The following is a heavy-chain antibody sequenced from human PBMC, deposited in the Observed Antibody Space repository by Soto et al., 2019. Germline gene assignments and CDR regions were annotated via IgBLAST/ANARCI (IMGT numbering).Heavy chain of an antibody. V-gene: IGHV3-73*02. D-gene: IGHD1-26*01. CDR2: IRSKTHNYAT. CDR3: TRSGGSYSFGY. Sequence: VQLVESGGGLVQPGESLKLSCAASGFTLSGSAVHWVRQASGKGLEWVGRIRSKTHNYATDYIASVKGRFTMSRDDSNNTAYLQMNGLKTDDTAVYYCTRSGGSYSFGYWGQGTLVTVSS. J-gene: IGHJ4*02. CDR1: GFTLSGSA.